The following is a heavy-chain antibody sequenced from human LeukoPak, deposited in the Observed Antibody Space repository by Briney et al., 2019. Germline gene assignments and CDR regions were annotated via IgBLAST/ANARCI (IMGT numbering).Heavy chain of an antibody. CDR2: ISWNSGSI. CDR1: GFTFDDYA. V-gene: IGHV3-9*01. Sequence: GGSLRLSCAASGFTFDDYAMHWVRQAPGKGLEWVSGISWNSGSIGYADSVKGRFTISRDNAKNSLYLQMNSLRAEDTAVYYCAREPPNYYDSSGSLDYWGQGTLVTVSS. J-gene: IGHJ4*02. D-gene: IGHD3-22*01. CDR3: AREPPNYYDSSGSLDY.